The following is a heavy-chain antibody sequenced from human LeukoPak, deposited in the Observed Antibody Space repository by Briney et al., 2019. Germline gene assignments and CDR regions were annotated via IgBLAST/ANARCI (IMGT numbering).Heavy chain of an antibody. J-gene: IGHJ3*02. CDR2: INHSGST. CDR1: GGSFSGYY. V-gene: IGHV4-34*01. CDR3: ARRQLVRAFDI. Sequence: SETLSLTCAVYGGSFSGYYWSWIRQPPGKGLEWIGEINHSGSTNYNPSLKSRVTISVDTSKNQFSLKLSSVTAADTAVYYCARRQLVRAFDIWGQGTMVTVSS. D-gene: IGHD6-6*01.